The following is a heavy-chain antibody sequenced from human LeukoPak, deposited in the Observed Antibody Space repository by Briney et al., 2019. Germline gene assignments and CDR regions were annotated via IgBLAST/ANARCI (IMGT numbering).Heavy chain of an antibody. D-gene: IGHD3-3*01. CDR2: IRSKAYGGTT. V-gene: IGHV3-49*04. Sequence: PGGSLRLSCTASGFTFGDYAMSWVRQAPGKGLEWVGFIRSKAYGGTTEYAASVKGRFTISRDDSKSIAYLQMNSLKTEDTAVYYCTRPQSSITILGVVIAYNWFDPWGQGTLVTVSS. CDR3: TRPQSSITILGVVIAYNWFDP. CDR1: GFTFGDYA. J-gene: IGHJ5*02.